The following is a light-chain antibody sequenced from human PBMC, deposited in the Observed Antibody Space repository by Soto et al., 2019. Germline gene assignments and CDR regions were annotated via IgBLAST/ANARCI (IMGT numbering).Light chain of an antibody. V-gene: IGKV1-5*03. CDR2: KAS. Sequence: IQMSQSPSTLSASLGDGVAITCRASQSMSSWLAWYQQKPGKAPKLLIYKASSLESGVPSRFSGSGSGTEFTLTISSLQPDDFATYYCQQYNSYRRFGQGTKV. J-gene: IGKJ1*01. CDR3: QQYNSYRR. CDR1: QSMSSW.